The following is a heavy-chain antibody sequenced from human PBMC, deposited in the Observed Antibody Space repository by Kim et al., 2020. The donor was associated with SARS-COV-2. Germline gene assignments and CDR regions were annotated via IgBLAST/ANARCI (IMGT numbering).Heavy chain of an antibody. Sequence: AQQFQGRVTITADESTSTAYMELSSLSSEDTAVYYCARYSPYDSSGYYVDYWGQGTLVTVSS. D-gene: IGHD3-22*01. J-gene: IGHJ4*02. CDR3: ARYSPYDSSGYYVDY. V-gene: IGHV1-69*01.